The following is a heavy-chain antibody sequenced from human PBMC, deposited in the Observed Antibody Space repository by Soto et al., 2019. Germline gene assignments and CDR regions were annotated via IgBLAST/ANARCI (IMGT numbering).Heavy chain of an antibody. D-gene: IGHD3-22*01. J-gene: IGHJ4*02. Sequence: SETLSLTCTVSGGSMNNFYWSWIRQPPGKGLEWIGYVSYSDSSNYNPSLKSRVTISVDTSKNQFSLKLTSVTAADTAAYYCAREGWYYVSSALRRTHYFDFWGQGTLVIVSS. CDR3: AREGWYYVSSALRRTHYFDF. CDR2: VSYSDSS. CDR1: GGSMNNFY. V-gene: IGHV4-59*01.